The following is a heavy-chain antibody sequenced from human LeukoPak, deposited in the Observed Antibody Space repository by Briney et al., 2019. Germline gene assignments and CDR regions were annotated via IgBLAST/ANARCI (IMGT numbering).Heavy chain of an antibody. J-gene: IGHJ6*02. CDR2: IDPSDSYT. CDR3: ARGTVAAAGYGMDV. D-gene: IGHD6-13*01. V-gene: IGHV5-10-1*01. CDR1: GYSFTSYW. Sequence: KSGESLKISCKGSGYSFTSYWISWVRQMPGKGLEWMGRIDPSDSYTNYSPSFQGHVTISADKSISTAYLQWSSLKASGTAMYYCARGTVAAAGYGMDVWGQGTTVTVSS.